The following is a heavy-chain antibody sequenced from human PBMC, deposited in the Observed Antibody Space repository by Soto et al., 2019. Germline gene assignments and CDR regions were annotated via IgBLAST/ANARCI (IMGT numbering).Heavy chain of an antibody. CDR1: GGSISSYY. V-gene: IGHV4-59*01. CDR2: TYYSGST. J-gene: IGHJ6*02. D-gene: IGHD3-9*01. CDR3: ARSQRNILTGYYRGDYYYGMDV. Sequence: SETLSLTCTVSGGSISSYYWSWIRQPPGKGLEWIGYTYYSGSTNYNPSLKSRVTISVDTSKNQFSLKLSSVTAADTAVYYCARSQRNILTGYYRGDYYYGMDVWGQGTTVTVSS.